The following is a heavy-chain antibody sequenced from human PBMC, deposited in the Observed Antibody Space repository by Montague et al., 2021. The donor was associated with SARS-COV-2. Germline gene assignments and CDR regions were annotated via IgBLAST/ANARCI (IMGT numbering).Heavy chain of an antibody. D-gene: IGHD3-10*01. CDR2: ISSSGSTT. CDR1: GFTFSNYE. CDR3: ARDRGYGDFYYYGMDV. J-gene: IGHJ6*02. V-gene: IGHV3-48*03. Sequence: SLRLSCAASGFTFSNYEMNWVRQAPGKGLEWVLYISSSGSTTYYADSVKGRFTISRDNAQSSLYLQMNSLRAEDTGVYYCARDRGYGDFYYYGMDVWGQGTTVTVSS.